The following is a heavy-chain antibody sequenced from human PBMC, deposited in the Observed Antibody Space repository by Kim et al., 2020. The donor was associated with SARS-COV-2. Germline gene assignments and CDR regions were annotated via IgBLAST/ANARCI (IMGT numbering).Heavy chain of an antibody. Sequence: YAASVKGRVTISRDNAGNSRFLEMNSLTADDTAVYVCARDCDGCFHNFDSWGQGTLFTVSS. J-gene: IGHJ4*02. V-gene: IGHV3-21*01. D-gene: IGHD2-21*02. CDR3: ARDCDGCFHNFDS.